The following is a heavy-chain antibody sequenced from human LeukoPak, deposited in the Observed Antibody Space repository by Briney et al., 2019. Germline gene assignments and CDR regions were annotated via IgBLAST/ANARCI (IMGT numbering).Heavy chain of an antibody. CDR2: INVSNGNT. Sequence: ASVKVSCKASGYSSTTYNINWVRQAPGQGLEWMGWINVSNGNTNYAQKVQGRVTITTDTSTSTAYMELRSLRSDDTAVYYCARSPNEFRRRFDPWGQGTLVTVSS. CDR1: GYSSTTYN. CDR3: ARSPNEFRRRFDP. D-gene: IGHD1-1*01. V-gene: IGHV1-18*01. J-gene: IGHJ5*02.